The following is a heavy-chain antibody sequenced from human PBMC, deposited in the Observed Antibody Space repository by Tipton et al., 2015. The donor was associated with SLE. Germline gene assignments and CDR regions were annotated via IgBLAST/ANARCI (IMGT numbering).Heavy chain of an antibody. CDR3: ARRGSWWYFDL. CDR1: GGSMDNGRYY. CDR2: GHYSGAT. J-gene: IGHJ2*01. Sequence: TLSLTCSVSGGSMDNGRYYWGGISQPPGKGLEWIGTGHYSGATYKHSSLKNRITISVDTSKNQFSLKLSSVTAADTAVYYCARRGSWWYFDLWGRGTLVTVSS. D-gene: IGHD1-26*01. V-gene: IGHV4-39*07.